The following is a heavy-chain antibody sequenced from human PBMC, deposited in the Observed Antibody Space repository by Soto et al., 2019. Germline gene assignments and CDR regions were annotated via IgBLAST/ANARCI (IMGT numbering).Heavy chain of an antibody. CDR2: ISYDGSNK. D-gene: IGHD1-26*01. CDR1: GFTFSSYA. CDR3: ARGNRGSLDY. Sequence: QVQLVESGGGVVQPGRSLRLSCAASGFTFSSYAMHWVRQAPGKGLEWVAVISYDGSNKYYADSVKGRFTISRDNSKNTRYLQLNSLRAEDTAVYYCARGNRGSLDYWGQGTLVTVSS. V-gene: IGHV3-30-3*01. J-gene: IGHJ4*02.